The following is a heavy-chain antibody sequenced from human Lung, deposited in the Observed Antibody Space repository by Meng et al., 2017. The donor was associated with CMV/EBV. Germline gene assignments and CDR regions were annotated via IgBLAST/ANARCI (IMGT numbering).Heavy chain of an antibody. J-gene: IGHJ6*02. V-gene: IGHV3-53*01. Sequence: SXAASGFTVPDNYMIWVRQAPGKGLEWVSVLYSAGKAYYADSVSGRFTPSRDISKKTVYLQMLNLRAEKAAMYYCARPLENRPMLGYYYGLDVWGQGXTVTVSS. CDR3: ARPLENRPMLGYYYGLDV. CDR2: LYSAGKA. D-gene: IGHD6-6*01. CDR1: GFTVPDNY.